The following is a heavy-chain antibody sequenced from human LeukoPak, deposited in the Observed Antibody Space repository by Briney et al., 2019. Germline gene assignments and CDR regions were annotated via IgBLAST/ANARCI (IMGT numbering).Heavy chain of an antibody. V-gene: IGHV3-23*01. J-gene: IGHJ4*02. CDR3: AKTAGYFDH. CDR1: GFTFSNYG. CDR2: VGGSGDIT. Sequence: PGGPLRLSCGASGFTFSNYGMTWIRRAPGKGLVGVSAVGGSGDITYYSNSVKGRFTVSRDNSKNTPYLQRNSLRVDYTPVYYCAKTAGYFDHWGQGTLVTVSS.